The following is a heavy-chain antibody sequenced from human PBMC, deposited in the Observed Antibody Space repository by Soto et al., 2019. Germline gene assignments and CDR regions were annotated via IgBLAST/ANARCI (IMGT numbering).Heavy chain of an antibody. CDR1: GDSVSSNSAA. CDR2: TYYRSKWYN. J-gene: IGHJ6*02. Sequence: QVQLQQSGPGLVKPSQTLSLTCAISGDSVSSNSAAWNWIRQSPSRGLEWLGRTYYRSKWYNDYAVSVKSRITINPDRSKNQFSLQLNSVTPEDTAVYYCAREPAYFTSYYYYGMDVWGQGTTVTVSS. CDR3: AREPAYFTSYYYYGMDV. V-gene: IGHV6-1*01. D-gene: IGHD2-21*01.